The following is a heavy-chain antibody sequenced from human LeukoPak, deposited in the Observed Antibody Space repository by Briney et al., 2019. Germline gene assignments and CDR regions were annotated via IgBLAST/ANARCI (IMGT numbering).Heavy chain of an antibody. CDR3: VVTRTRGDH. Sequence: GGSLRLSCAASGFTFSSYSMNWVRQAPGKGLEWVANINQDGSDKYYVDSVKGRFSISRDNTKNSLFLQMNSLRAEDTAVYYCVVTRTRGDHWGQGTLVTVSS. CDR2: INQDGSDK. J-gene: IGHJ4*02. V-gene: IGHV3-7*03. CDR1: GFTFSSYS. D-gene: IGHD2-21*01.